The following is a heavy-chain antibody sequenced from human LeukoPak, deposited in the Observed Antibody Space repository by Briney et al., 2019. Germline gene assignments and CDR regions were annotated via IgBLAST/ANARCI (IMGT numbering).Heavy chain of an antibody. Sequence: SETLSLTCTVSGGSISSYYWSWIRQPPGKGLERIGYIYYSGSTNYNPSLKSRVTISVDTSKNQFSLKLSSVTAADTAVYYCARSGRWLQLEGFDFWGQGTLVTVSS. CDR2: IYYSGST. J-gene: IGHJ4*02. D-gene: IGHD5-24*01. CDR3: ARSGRWLQLEGFDF. CDR1: GGSISSYY. V-gene: IGHV4-59*01.